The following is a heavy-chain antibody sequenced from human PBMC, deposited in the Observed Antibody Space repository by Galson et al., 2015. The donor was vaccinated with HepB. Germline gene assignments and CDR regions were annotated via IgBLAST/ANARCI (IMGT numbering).Heavy chain of an antibody. D-gene: IGHD3-22*01. J-gene: IGHJ3*02. CDR2: IYYSGST. V-gene: IGHV4-31*03. Sequence: TLSLTCTVSGGSISSGGYYWSWIRQHPGKGLEWIGYIYYSGSTYYNPSLKSRVTTSVDTSKNQFTLKLSSVTAADTAAYYCASSDYYDSSGYYYHDAFDIWGQGTMVTVSS. CDR3: ASSDYYDSSGYYYHDAFDI. CDR1: GGSISSGGYY.